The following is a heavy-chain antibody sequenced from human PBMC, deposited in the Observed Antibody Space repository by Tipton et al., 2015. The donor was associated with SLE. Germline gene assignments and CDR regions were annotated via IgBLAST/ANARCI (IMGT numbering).Heavy chain of an antibody. V-gene: IGHV4-39*01. CDR2: IYYSGTT. CDR1: GGSISSSSYY. Sequence: TLSLTCTVSGGSISSSSYYWGWIRQPPGKGLDWIGSIYYSGTTFYNPSLKSRVTISVDTSKNHFSLKLSSAAAADTAVYYCAAPYSSGWGDAFDIWGQGTMVSVSS. D-gene: IGHD6-19*01. CDR3: AAPYSSGWGDAFDI. J-gene: IGHJ3*02.